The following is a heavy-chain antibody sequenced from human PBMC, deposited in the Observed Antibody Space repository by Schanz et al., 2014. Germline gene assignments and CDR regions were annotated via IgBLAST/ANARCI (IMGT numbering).Heavy chain of an antibody. CDR1: GFTFSEVY. J-gene: IGHJ6*02. CDR2: ISSSGSYI. V-gene: IGHV3-21*01. Sequence: EVQLVESGGGLVEPGGSLRLSCSGSGFTFSEVYMNWVRQAPGKGLEWVSSISSSGSYIYFPDSVKGRFTISRDNAKNSLYLQMNSLRAEDTAVYYCARVRAYDYGAEAHGMDVWGHGTTVTFSS. D-gene: IGHD4-17*01. CDR3: ARVRAYDYGAEAHGMDV.